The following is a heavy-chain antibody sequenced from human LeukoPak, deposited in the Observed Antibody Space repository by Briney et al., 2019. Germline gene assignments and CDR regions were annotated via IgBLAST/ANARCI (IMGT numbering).Heavy chain of an antibody. Sequence: ASVKVSCKASGYTFTSCYIHWVRHAPGQGLEWMGIINPSGGSTSYAQKFQGRVTMTTDTSTSTVYMELSSLRSEDTAVYYCAREGRNVDTGPHYGMDVWGKGTTVTVSS. CDR2: INPSGGST. V-gene: IGHV1-46*01. D-gene: IGHD5-18*01. CDR3: AREGRNVDTGPHYGMDV. J-gene: IGHJ6*04. CDR1: GYTFTSCY.